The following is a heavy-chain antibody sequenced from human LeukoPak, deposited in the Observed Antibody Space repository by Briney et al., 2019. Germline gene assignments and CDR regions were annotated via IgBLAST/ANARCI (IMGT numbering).Heavy chain of an antibody. CDR1: GGTFSSYA. V-gene: IGHV1-69*05. Sequence: SVKVSCKASGGTFSSYATSWVRQAPGQGLERMGRIIPTFGTANYAQKFQGRVTITTDESTSTAYMELSSLRSEDTAVYYCARENIHCSGGSCYSNDAFDIWGQGTMVTVSS. D-gene: IGHD2-15*01. CDR3: ARENIHCSGGSCYSNDAFDI. CDR2: IIPTFGTA. J-gene: IGHJ3*02.